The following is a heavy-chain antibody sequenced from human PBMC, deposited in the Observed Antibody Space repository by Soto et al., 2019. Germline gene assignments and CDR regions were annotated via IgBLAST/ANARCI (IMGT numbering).Heavy chain of an antibody. D-gene: IGHD1-26*01. Sequence: QVQLVQSGAEVKKPGSSVKVSCKASGGTFSSFAISWVRQAPGQGLEWMGGIIPIFGTANYAQKFQGRVTITADESTXTXXXVXXSLTTEDTAVYYCARGWHSQYRTADLGNYYHNVDVWGQGTTVTVSS. CDR2: IIPIFGTA. CDR1: GGTFSSFA. J-gene: IGHJ6*02. CDR3: ARGWHSQYRTADLGNYYHNVDV. V-gene: IGHV1-69*12.